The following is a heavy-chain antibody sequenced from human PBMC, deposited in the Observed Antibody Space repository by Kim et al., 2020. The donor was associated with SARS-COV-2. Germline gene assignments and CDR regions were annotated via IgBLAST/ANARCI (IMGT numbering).Heavy chain of an antibody. CDR3: ARGGTMIVVVITDAGGIDY. Sequence: GGSLRLSCAASGFTFSSYSMNWVRQAPGKGLEWVSYISSSSSTIYYADSVKGRFTISRDNAKNSLYLQMNSLRAEDTAVYYCARGGTMIVVVITDAGGIDYWGQGTLVTVSS. CDR2: ISSSSSTI. D-gene: IGHD3-22*01. J-gene: IGHJ4*02. V-gene: IGHV3-48*04. CDR1: GFTFSSYS.